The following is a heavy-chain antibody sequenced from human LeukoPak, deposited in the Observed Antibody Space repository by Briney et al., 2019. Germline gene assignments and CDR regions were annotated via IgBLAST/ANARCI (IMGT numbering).Heavy chain of an antibody. J-gene: IGHJ6*04. V-gene: IGHV3-48*03. D-gene: IGHD3-10*02. CDR1: GLTFSSYE. CDR3: AELGITMIGGV. CDR2: ISSSGRTI. Sequence: GGSLRLSCAASGLTFSSYEMNWVRQAPGKGLEWVSYISSSGRTIYYAASVKGRFTISRDNAKNSLYLQMNSLRAEDTAVYYCAELGITMIGGVWGKGTTVTISS.